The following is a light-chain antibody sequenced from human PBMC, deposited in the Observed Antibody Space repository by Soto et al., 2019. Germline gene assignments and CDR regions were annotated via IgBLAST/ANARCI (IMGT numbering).Light chain of an antibody. V-gene: IGKV1-5*03. CDR2: QAS. CDR1: HRISSW. Sequence: DIQVTQSPSTLSASGRDRDTITCRSSHRISSWLAWYQQKPGKAPKLLIYQASSLEGGVPSRFSGSGSGTDFTLTISSLQPDDFAIYYCQQYYSYSLTFGGGTKVDIK. CDR3: QQYYSYSLT. J-gene: IGKJ4*01.